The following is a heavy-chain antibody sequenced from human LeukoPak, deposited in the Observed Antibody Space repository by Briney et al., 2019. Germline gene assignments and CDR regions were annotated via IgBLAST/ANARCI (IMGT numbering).Heavy chain of an antibody. CDR3: ARRRGYHFDY. V-gene: IGHV4-39*02. CDR2: ISDGGRT. D-gene: IGHD3-10*01. CDR1: GDSITSRRNY. Sequence: SETLSLTCTVSGDSITSRRNYWGWFRQPPGKRLEWIGTISDGGRTFYNPSLQSRVTLSLDSSKNHFALRLKSVTDADTAHYYCARRRGYHFDYWGQGTLVTISS. J-gene: IGHJ4*02.